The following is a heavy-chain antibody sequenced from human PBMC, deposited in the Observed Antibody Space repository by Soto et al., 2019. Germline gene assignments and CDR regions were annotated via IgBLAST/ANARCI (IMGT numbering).Heavy chain of an antibody. V-gene: IGHV4-59*01. CDR2: VYHNGRT. CDR1: GGSIENYY. Sequence: SETLSLTCNVSGGSIENYYWSWIRQAPGKGLEWIGYVYHNGRTSYNPSLKSRVSISVDRSKNQFSLNLSSVTAADTAVYYCAREDRISAPGGIWFHPRGQGTLVTVPS. J-gene: IGHJ5*02. D-gene: IGHD6-13*01. CDR3: AREDRISAPGGIWFHP.